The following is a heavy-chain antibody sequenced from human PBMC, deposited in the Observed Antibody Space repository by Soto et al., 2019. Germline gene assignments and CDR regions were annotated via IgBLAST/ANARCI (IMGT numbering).Heavy chain of an antibody. CDR3: AKGGRATFDY. Sequence: QVQLVESGGGVVQPGRSLRLSCAASGFTFSSYGMHWVRQAPGKGLEWVAVISYDGSNKYYADSVKGRFTISRDNSKNTLYLQMNSLRAEDTAVYYCAKGGRATFDYWGQGNLVTVSS. CDR2: ISYDGSNK. CDR1: GFTFSSYG. V-gene: IGHV3-30*18. J-gene: IGHJ4*02. D-gene: IGHD1-26*01.